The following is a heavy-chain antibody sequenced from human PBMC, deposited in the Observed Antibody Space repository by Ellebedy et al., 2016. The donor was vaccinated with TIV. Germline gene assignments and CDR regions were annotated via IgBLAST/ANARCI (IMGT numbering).Heavy chain of an antibody. CDR1: GFTFSTYW. CDR3: SSHVDTSMTH. V-gene: IGHV3-7*01. D-gene: IGHD5-18*01. J-gene: IGHJ4*02. CDR2: IKQDGSEK. Sequence: GESLKISXAASGFTFSTYWMSWVRQAPGKGLEWEANIKQDGSEKHYVDSVKGRFTISRDNAKSSLYLQMNSLRLEDTALYYCSSHVDTSMTHWGQGTLVTVSS.